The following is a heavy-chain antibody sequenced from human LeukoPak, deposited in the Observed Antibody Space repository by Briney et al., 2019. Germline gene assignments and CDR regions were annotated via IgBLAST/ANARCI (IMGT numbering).Heavy chain of an antibody. V-gene: IGHV3-30-3*01. J-gene: IGHJ3*02. Sequence: HPGRSLRLSCAASGFTFSSYAMHWVRQAPGKGLEWVAVISYDGSNKYYADSVKGRFTISRDNSKNTLYLQMNSLRAEDTAVYYCARGGITMVRGTWLDAFDIWGQGTMVTVSS. CDR1: GFTFSSYA. CDR3: ARGGITMVRGTWLDAFDI. CDR2: ISYDGSNK. D-gene: IGHD3-10*01.